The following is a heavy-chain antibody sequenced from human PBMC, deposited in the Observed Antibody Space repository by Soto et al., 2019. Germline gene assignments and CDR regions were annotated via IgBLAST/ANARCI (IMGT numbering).Heavy chain of an antibody. Sequence: QVQLVESGGGVVQPGRSLRLSCAASGFTFSSYGMHWVRQAPGKGLEWVAVIWYDGSNKYYADSVKGRFTISRDNSKNTMYLQMNSLRAEDTAVYYCARDRSQIAAAGRGWFYPWGQGTLVTVSS. CDR1: GFTFSSYG. V-gene: IGHV3-33*01. CDR2: IWYDGSNK. D-gene: IGHD6-13*01. J-gene: IGHJ5*02. CDR3: ARDRSQIAAAGRGWFYP.